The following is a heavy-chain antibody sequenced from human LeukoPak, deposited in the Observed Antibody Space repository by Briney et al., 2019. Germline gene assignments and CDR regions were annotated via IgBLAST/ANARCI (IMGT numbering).Heavy chain of an antibody. D-gene: IGHD1-26*01. Sequence: GESLKISCKGSGYTFTNYWIGWVRQLPGKGLEWMGIISPGNSDTRYSPSFQGQVTMSADRSIATAYLQWSDLKASDTAMYYCARHPYSGFYFRDAFDIWGQGTMVTVSS. CDR3: ARHPYSGFYFRDAFDI. J-gene: IGHJ3*02. CDR1: GYTFTNYW. CDR2: ISPGNSDT. V-gene: IGHV5-51*01.